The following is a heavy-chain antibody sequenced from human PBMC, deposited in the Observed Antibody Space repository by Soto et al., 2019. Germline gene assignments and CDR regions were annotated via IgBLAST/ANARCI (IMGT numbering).Heavy chain of an antibody. CDR3: THYGDYSRYYYGMDV. CDR1: GFTFSGSA. J-gene: IGHJ6*02. D-gene: IGHD4-17*01. CDR2: IRSKANSYAT. Sequence: GGSLRLSCVASGFTFSGSAMHWVRQASGKGLEWVGRIRSKANSYATAYAASVKGRFTISRDDSKNTAYLQMNSLKTEDTAVYYCTHYGDYSRYYYGMDVWGQGTTVTVSS. V-gene: IGHV3-73*01.